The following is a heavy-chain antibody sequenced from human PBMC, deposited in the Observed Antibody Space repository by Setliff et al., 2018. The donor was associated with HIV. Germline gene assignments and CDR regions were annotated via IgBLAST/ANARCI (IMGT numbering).Heavy chain of an antibody. CDR3: ARETLSSSWYPIYYYYGMDV. CDR1: GFTFSSYA. D-gene: IGHD6-13*01. CDR2: ISGGGGNT. V-gene: IGHV3-23*01. Sequence: GGSLRLSCAASGFTFSSYAMSWVRQAPGKGLEWVSAISGGGGNTYHADSVKGRFTISRDNSKNTLYLQMDSLRAEDTAVYYCARETLSSSWYPIYYYYGMDVWGQGTTVTVSS. J-gene: IGHJ6*02.